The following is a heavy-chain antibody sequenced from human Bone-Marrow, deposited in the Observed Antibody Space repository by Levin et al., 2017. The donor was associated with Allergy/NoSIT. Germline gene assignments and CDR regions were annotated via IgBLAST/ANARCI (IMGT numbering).Heavy chain of an antibody. CDR2: INPKSGVS. D-gene: IGHD3-16*01. Sequence: ASVKVSCKASGYTFTNYFLNWVRQAPGQGFEWLGRINPKSGVSTYAEKFQDRLTMTRDRSINTVYMDLRSLKYDDTAVYFCARENYADYWGQGTLVTVSS. CDR1: GYTFTNYF. V-gene: IGHV1-2*06. CDR3: ARENYADY. J-gene: IGHJ4*02.